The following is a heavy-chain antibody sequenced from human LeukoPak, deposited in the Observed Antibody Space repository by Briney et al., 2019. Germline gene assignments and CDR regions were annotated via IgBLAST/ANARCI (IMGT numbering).Heavy chain of an antibody. CDR2: IIPILGTA. V-gene: IGHV1-69*11. CDR1: GGTFSSYA. CDR3: AREVSAAGTHFDY. J-gene: IGHJ4*02. D-gene: IGHD6-13*01. Sequence: SVKVSCKASGGTFSSYAISWVRQAPGQGLEWMGRIIPILGTANYAQKFQGRVTITTDESTSTAYMELSSLRSEDTAVYYCAREVSAAGTHFDYWGQGTLVTVSS.